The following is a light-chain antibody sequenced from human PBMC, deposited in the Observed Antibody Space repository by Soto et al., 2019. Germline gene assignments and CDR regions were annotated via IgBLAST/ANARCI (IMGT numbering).Light chain of an antibody. V-gene: IGKV1D-8*01. Sequence: VIWMTQSPSLLSASTGDRVTISCRVRQGITSDLAWYQQKPGKAPELLIYAASTLQSGVPSRFNGSGSGTDFTLTISCLQSEDFATYYCQQYYSFPYTFGQGTKLEIK. CDR1: QGITSD. J-gene: IGKJ2*01. CDR3: QQYYSFPYT. CDR2: AAS.